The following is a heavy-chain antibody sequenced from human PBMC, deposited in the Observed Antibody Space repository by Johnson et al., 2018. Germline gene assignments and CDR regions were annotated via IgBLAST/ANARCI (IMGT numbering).Heavy chain of an antibody. Sequence: QVQLVESGAEVKKPGASVKVSCKASGYTFTSYDINWVRQATGPGLGWMGWMNPNMGNTGYAQKFQGRATMTRNTSISTAYMELSSLRSEGTAVYYCASRNYYGSGSRNLYYYYGMDVWGKGTTVTVSS. J-gene: IGHJ6*04. D-gene: IGHD3-10*01. V-gene: IGHV1-8*01. CDR3: ASRNYYGSGSRNLYYYYGMDV. CDR2: MNPNMGNT. CDR1: GYTFTSYD.